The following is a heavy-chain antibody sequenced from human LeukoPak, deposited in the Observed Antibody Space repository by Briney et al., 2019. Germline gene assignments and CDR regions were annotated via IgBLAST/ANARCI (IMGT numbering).Heavy chain of an antibody. CDR1: SFAFSTYA. J-gene: IGHJ4*02. Sequence: PGGSLRLSCAASSFAFSTYAMTWVRQAPGKGLEWVSVISGGGDNTYYADSVKGRFTISRDNSKNTLSLQMNSLRAEDTAVYFCAKKFCRSDNCYGQLFDCWGQGTLVPSPQ. V-gene: IGHV3-23*01. CDR2: ISGGGDNT. CDR3: AKKFCRSDNCYGQLFDC. D-gene: IGHD2-2*01.